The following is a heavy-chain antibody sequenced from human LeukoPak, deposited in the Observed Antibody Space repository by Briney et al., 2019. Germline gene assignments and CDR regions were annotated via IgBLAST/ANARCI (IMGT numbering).Heavy chain of an antibody. V-gene: IGHV4-34*01. CDR3: ASGVITFGGVIVY. Sequence: PSETLSLTCAVYGGSFSGYYWSWIRQPPGKGLEWIGEINHSGSTNYNPSLKSGVTISVDTSKNQFSLKLSSVTAADTAVYYCASGVITFGGVIVYWGQGTLVTVSS. CDR1: GGSFSGYY. CDR2: INHSGST. D-gene: IGHD3-16*02. J-gene: IGHJ4*02.